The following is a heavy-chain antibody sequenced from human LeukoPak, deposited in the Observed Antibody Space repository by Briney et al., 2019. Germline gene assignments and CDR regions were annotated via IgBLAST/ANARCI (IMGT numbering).Heavy chain of an antibody. D-gene: IGHD1-26*01. Sequence: SETLSLTCTVSGGSFRSSSYYWGCIPQPPGKGLEGIGSIYYSGSTYCDPSLKSRVTISVDTSKNQFSLKLSSVTAADSVVYYCAGGWWEVPNYYSYIELWGKGTPGTVS. CDR2: IYYSGST. CDR1: GGSFRSSSYY. CDR3: AGGWWEVPNYYSYIEL. V-gene: IGHV4-39*07. J-gene: IGHJ6*03.